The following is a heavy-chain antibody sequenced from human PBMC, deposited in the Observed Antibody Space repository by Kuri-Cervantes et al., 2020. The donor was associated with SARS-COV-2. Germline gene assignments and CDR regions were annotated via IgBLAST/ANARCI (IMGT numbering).Heavy chain of an antibody. D-gene: IGHD6-13*01. CDR3: ARPAAAPAEPDAFDI. Sequence: SETLSLTCTVSGGSISSGGYYWSWIRQPPGKGLEWIGSIYQTGTTSYKSSLKSRVTLSVDTSKNQFSLKLSSVTAADTAVYYCARPAAAPAEPDAFDIWGQGTMVTVSS. J-gene: IGHJ3*02. CDR1: GGSISSGGYY. CDR2: IYQTGTT. V-gene: IGHV4-39*07.